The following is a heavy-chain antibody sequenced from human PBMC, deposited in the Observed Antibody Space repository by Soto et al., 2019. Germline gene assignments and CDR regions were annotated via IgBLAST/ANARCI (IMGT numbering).Heavy chain of an antibody. V-gene: IGHV1-3*01. Sequence: QVQLVQSGAEVKKPGASVKVSCKASGYTVTSYAMHWVRQAPGQRLEWMGWINAGNGNTKYSQKFQGRVTITRDTSASTAYMELSSLRSEDTAVYYCAREDCSSTSCFIDYWGQGTLVTVSS. D-gene: IGHD2-2*01. CDR3: AREDCSSTSCFIDY. J-gene: IGHJ4*02. CDR1: GYTVTSYA. CDR2: INAGNGNT.